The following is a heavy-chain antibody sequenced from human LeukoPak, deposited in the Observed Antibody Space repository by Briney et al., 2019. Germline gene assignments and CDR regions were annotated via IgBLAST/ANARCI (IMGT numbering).Heavy chain of an antibody. D-gene: IGHD5-12*01. CDR2: INPNSGGT. Sequence: ASVKVSCKASGYTFTGYYMHWVRQAPGQGLEWMGRINPNSGGTNYAQKFQGRVTMTRDTSISTAYMELSRLRSDDTAAYYCARESGYVLRGAFDIWGQGTMFTVSS. J-gene: IGHJ3*02. CDR1: GYTFTGYY. V-gene: IGHV1-2*06. CDR3: ARESGYVLRGAFDI.